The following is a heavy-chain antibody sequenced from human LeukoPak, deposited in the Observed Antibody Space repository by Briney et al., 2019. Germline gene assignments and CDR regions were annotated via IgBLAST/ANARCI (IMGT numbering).Heavy chain of an antibody. CDR3: AREPQTLGYCSSTSCKGFDY. J-gene: IGHJ4*02. V-gene: IGHV1-2*02. CDR1: GYTFTGYY. CDR2: INPNSGGT. D-gene: IGHD2-2*01. Sequence: ASVKVSCKASGYTFTGYYMHWVRQAPGQGLEWMGWINPNSGGTNYAQKFQGRVTVTRDTSISTAYIELSRLRSDDTAVYYCAREPQTLGYCSSTSCKGFDYWGQGTLVTVSS.